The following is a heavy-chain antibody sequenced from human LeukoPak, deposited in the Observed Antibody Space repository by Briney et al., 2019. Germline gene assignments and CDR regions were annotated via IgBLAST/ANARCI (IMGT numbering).Heavy chain of an antibody. V-gene: IGHV3-7*01. CDR1: GFTFSSYW. CDR2: IKQDGSEK. D-gene: IGHD6-19*01. J-gene: IGHJ4*02. Sequence: GGSLTLSCAASGFTFSSYWMSWVRQAPGKGLEGVANIKQDGSEKYYVSSFKCRFTISRYNSKNSLFLQLNSLRAEDTAVYYCARGPAAGNLLGYWGQGTLVTVSS. CDR3: ARGPAAGNLLGY.